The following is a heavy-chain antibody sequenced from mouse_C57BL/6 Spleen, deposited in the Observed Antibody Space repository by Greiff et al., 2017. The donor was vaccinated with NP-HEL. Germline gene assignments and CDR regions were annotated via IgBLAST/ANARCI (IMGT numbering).Heavy chain of an antibody. CDR1: GYSITSGYD. CDR2: ISYSGST. CDR3: ARGDYYGSSYDWYFDV. J-gene: IGHJ1*03. D-gene: IGHD1-1*01. V-gene: IGHV3-1*01. Sequence: ESGPGMVKPSQSLSLTCTVTGYSITSGYDWHWIRHFPGNKLEWMGYISYSGSTNYNPSLKSRISITHDTSKNHFFLKLNSVTTEDTATYYCARGDYYGSSYDWYFDVWGTGTTVTVSS.